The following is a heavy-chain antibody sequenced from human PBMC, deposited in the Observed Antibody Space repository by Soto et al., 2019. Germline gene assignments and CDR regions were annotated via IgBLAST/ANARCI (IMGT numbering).Heavy chain of an antibody. V-gene: IGHV1-69*01. CDR3: ARDLRLYVHTGTVIDYYGMDV. CDR1: GCALISFA. J-gene: IGHJ6*02. D-gene: IGHD5-18*01. CDR2: VIPNSETI. Sequence: GXSVKVACKASGCALISFAIIWGQQAPGQGLEWMAAVIPNSETISYAQKFQCRVTIIADASTATAYMELSSLRSEHTAVYFCARDLRLYVHTGTVIDYYGMDVWGQGTTVTVSS.